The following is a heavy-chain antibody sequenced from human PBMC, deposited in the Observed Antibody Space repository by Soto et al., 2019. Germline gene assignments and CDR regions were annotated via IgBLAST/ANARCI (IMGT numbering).Heavy chain of an antibody. Sequence: ASVKVSCKASGGTFSSYAISWVRQAPGQGLEWMGGIIPIFGTANYAQKFQGRVTITADESTSTAYMELSSLRSEDTAVYYCASRGYSGYDTFDYWGQGTLVTVSS. CDR1: GGTFSSYA. CDR2: IIPIFGTA. V-gene: IGHV1-69*13. J-gene: IGHJ4*02. D-gene: IGHD5-12*01. CDR3: ASRGYSGYDTFDY.